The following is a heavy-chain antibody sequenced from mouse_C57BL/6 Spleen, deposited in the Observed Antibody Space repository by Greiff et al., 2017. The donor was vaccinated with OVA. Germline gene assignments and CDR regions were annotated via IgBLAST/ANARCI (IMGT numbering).Heavy chain of an antibody. CDR3: ARSETLYGSSYFDY. V-gene: IGHV1-53*01. J-gene: IGHJ2*01. D-gene: IGHD1-1*01. Sequence: QVQLKQPGTELVKPGASVKLSCKASGYTFTSYWMHWVKQRPGQGLEWIGNINPSNGGTNYNEKFKSKATLTVDKSSSTAYRQLSSLTSEDSAVYYCARSETLYGSSYFDYWGQGTTLTVSS. CDR2: INPSNGGT. CDR1: GYTFTSYW.